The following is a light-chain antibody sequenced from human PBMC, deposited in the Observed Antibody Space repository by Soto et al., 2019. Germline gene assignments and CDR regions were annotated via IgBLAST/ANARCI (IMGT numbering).Light chain of an antibody. CDR1: SIDIGAYNF. J-gene: IGLJ2*01. V-gene: IGLV2-8*01. Sequence: QSVLTQPPSASGSPGQSVAISCTGSSIDIGAYNFVSWYRQHPGKAPKLLIFEVSHRPSGVPDRFSGSRSGNTASLIVSGLQAEDEAAYYCSSYGGSNNLLFGGGTKLTVL. CDR2: EVS. CDR3: SSYGGSNNLL.